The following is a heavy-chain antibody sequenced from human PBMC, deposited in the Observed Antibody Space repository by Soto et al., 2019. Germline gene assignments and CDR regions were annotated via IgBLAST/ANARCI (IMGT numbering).Heavy chain of an antibody. V-gene: IGHV3-9*01. CDR2: ITWNSGNI. CDR1: GFTFDDYA. Sequence: EVQLVESGGGLVRPGRSLRLSCTASGFTFDDYAMHWVRQAPGRGLEWVSGITWNSGNIAYADSVKGRFTIARDDDNNSLYLQMNSLSPEDTALYYCVKDSYADFHRVLSTAEYLFDYWGHGTLVTVSS. D-gene: IGHD2-15*01. CDR3: VKDSYADFHRVLSTAEYLFDY. J-gene: IGHJ4*01.